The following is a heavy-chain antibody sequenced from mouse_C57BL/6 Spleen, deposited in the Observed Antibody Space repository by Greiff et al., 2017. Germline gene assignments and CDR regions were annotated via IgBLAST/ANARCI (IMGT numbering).Heavy chain of an antibody. V-gene: IGHV3-6*01. D-gene: IGHD1-3*01. Sequence: EVKLEESGPGLVKPSQSLSLTCSVTGYSITSGYYWNWIRQFPGNKLEWMGYISYDGSNNYNPSLKNRISITRDTSKNQFFLKLNSVTTEDTATYYCAREELRNYFDYWGQGTTLTVSS. CDR2: ISYDGSN. J-gene: IGHJ2*01. CDR3: AREELRNYFDY. CDR1: GYSITSGYY.